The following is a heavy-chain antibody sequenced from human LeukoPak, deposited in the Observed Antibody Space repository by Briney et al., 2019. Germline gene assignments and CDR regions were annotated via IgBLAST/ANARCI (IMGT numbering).Heavy chain of an antibody. CDR3: ARDLSPYYDSSGYLI. D-gene: IGHD3-22*01. Sequence: GGSPRLSCAASGFTFSSYAMHWVRQAPGKGVEWVAVISYDGSNKYYADSVKGRFTISRDNSKDTLYLQMNSLRAEDTAVYYCARDLSPYYDSSGYLIWGQGTLVTVSS. CDR2: ISYDGSNK. CDR1: GFTFSSYA. J-gene: IGHJ4*02. V-gene: IGHV3-30-3*01.